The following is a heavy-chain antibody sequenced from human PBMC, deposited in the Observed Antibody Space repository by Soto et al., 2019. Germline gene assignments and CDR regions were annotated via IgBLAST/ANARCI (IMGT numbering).Heavy chain of an antibody. CDR2: IYYSGST. D-gene: IGHD5-18*01. CDR3: ARDTAMGGHDAFDI. J-gene: IGHJ3*02. CDR1: GGSISSGGYY. V-gene: IGHV4-31*03. Sequence: SETLSLTCTVSGGSISSGGYYWSWIRQHPGKGLEWIGYIYYSGSTYYNPSLKSRVTISVDTSKNQFSLKLSSVTAADTAVYYCARDTAMGGHDAFDIWGQGTMVTVSS.